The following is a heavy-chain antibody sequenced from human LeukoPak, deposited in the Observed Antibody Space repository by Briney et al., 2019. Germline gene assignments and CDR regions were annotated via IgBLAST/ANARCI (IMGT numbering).Heavy chain of an antibody. V-gene: IGHV3-21*01. D-gene: IGHD4-17*01. Sequence: GGSLRLSCAASGFTFSSYSMNWVRQAPGKGLEWVSSISSSSSYIYYADSVKGRFTIPRDNAKNSLYLQMNSLRAEDTAVYYCAREVVYGDYPDYWGQGTLVTVSS. CDR2: ISSSSSYI. J-gene: IGHJ4*02. CDR3: AREVVYGDYPDY. CDR1: GFTFSSYS.